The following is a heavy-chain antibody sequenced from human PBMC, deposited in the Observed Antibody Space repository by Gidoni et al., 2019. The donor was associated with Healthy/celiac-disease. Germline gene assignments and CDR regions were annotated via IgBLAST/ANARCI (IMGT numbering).Heavy chain of an antibody. J-gene: IGHJ6*02. CDR3: ARFVVVPAAMPYYYGMDV. Sequence: EVQLVESGGGLVKPGGSLRLSCASSGFTFSSYSMNWVRQAPGKGLEWVSSISSSSSYIYYADSVKGRFTISRDNAKNSLYLQMNSLRAEDTAVYYCARFVVVPAAMPYYYGMDVWGQGTTVTVSS. V-gene: IGHV3-21*01. CDR1: GFTFSSYS. CDR2: ISSSSSYI. D-gene: IGHD2-2*01.